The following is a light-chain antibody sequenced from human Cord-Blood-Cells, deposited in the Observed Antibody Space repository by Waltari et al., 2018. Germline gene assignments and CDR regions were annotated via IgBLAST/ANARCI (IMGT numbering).Light chain of an antibody. Sequence: SYVLTRPPSVSVAPGKTARITCGGNNIGSKSVHWYQQKSGQAPVLVIYYDSDRPSGIPERFSGSNSGNTATLTISRVEAGDEADYYCQVWDSSSDHVVFGGGTKLTVL. CDR2: YDS. CDR1: NIGSKS. CDR3: QVWDSSSDHVV. V-gene: IGLV3-21*04. J-gene: IGLJ2*01.